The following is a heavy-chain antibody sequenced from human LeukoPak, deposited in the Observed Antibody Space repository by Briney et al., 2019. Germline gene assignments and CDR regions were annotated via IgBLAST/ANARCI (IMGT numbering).Heavy chain of an antibody. Sequence: SETLSLTCAVSGYSISSGYHWAWIRQPPGKGLEWIGSIYYSGSTYYNPSLKSRVTISVDTSKNQFSLKLSSVTAADTAVYYCARLKYYYDSSGHYYVASWFDPWGQGTLVTVSS. D-gene: IGHD3-22*01. CDR1: GYSISSGYH. V-gene: IGHV4-38-2*01. J-gene: IGHJ5*02. CDR2: IYYSGST. CDR3: ARLKYYYDSSGHYYVASWFDP.